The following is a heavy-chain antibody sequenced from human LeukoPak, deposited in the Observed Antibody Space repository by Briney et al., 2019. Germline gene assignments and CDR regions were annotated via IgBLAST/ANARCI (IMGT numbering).Heavy chain of an antibody. J-gene: IGHJ4*02. CDR1: DYCFTSYW. D-gene: IGHD6-13*01. CDR3: ARQDSSSWYKRPFDY. CDR2: MDPSDSYT. V-gene: IGHV5-10-1*01. Sequence: AASKRFSSTAADYCFTSYWISWLRDPRRKVLEWVGRMDPSDSYTNYSTSIQGHVTISADKSISTAYLQWSSLKASDTAMYYCARQDSSSWYKRPFDYWGQGTLVTVSS.